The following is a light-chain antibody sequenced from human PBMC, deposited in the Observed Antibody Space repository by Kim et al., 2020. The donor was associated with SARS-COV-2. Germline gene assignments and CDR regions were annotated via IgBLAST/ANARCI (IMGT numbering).Light chain of an antibody. CDR1: NIGSKS. CDR2: YDS. J-gene: IGLJ3*02. Sequence: APGKTARITCGGNNIGSKSVHWYQQKPGQAPVLVIYYDSDRPSGIPERFSGSNSGNTATLTISRVGAGDEADYYCQVWDSSSDHWVFGGGTKLTVL. CDR3: QVWDSSSDHWV. V-gene: IGLV3-21*04.